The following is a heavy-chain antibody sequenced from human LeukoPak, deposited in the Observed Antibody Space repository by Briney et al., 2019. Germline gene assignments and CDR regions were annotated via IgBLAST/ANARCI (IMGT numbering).Heavy chain of an antibody. CDR3: ARGDETPLGY. V-gene: IGHV3-30-3*01. D-gene: IGHD4-23*01. CDR2: ISYDGSNK. Sequence: GGSLRLSCAASGFTFSSYAMHWVRQAPGKGLEWVAVISYDGSNKYYADSVKGRFTISRDNAKNSLYLQMNSLRAEDTAVYYCARGDETPLGYWGQGTLVTVSS. J-gene: IGHJ4*02. CDR1: GFTFSSYA.